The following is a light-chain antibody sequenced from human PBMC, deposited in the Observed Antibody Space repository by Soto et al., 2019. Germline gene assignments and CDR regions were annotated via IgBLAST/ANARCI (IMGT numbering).Light chain of an antibody. J-gene: IGKJ1*01. Sequence: DIQMTQSPSTLSASVGYRVTITCRASQSISSRLAWYQQKPGKAPKLLIYDASSLESGVPSRFSGSGSGTAFTLSISSLQPADFATYYCQQYNSYSPRTFGQGTKGDIK. CDR1: QSISSR. V-gene: IGKV1-5*01. CDR3: QQYNSYSPRT. CDR2: DAS.